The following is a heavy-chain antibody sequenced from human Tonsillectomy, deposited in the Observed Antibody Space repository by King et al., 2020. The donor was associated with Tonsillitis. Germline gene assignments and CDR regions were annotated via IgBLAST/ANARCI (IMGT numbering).Heavy chain of an antibody. CDR1: GFTFSGSA. CDR3: TRPRARSTVTTSQQDV. D-gene: IGHD4-11*01. J-gene: IGHJ6*04. CDR2: IRSKANSYAT. Sequence: VQLVESGGGLVQPGGSLKLSCAASGFTFSGSAMHWVRQASGKGLEWVGRIRSKANSYATAYAASVKGRFTISRDDSKNRAYLQMNSLKTEDTAVYYCTRPRARSTVTTSQQDVWGKGTTVTVSS. V-gene: IGHV3-73*02.